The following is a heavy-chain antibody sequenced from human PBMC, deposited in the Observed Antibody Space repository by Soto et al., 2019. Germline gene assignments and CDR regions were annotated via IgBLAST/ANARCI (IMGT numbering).Heavy chain of an antibody. D-gene: IGHD2-2*01. V-gene: IGHV3-33*01. J-gene: IGHJ6*02. CDR1: GFTFSSYG. Sequence: GGSLRLSCAASGFTFSSYGMHWVRQAPGKGLEWVAVIWYDGSNKYYADSVKGRFTISRDNSKNTLYLQMNSLRAEDTAVYYCASEGYDDYYYYSGMDVWGQGTTVTVSS. CDR2: IWYDGSNK. CDR3: ASEGYDDYYYYSGMDV.